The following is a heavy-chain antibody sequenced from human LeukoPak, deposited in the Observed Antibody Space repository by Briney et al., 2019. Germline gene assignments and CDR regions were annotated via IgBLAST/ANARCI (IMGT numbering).Heavy chain of an antibody. J-gene: IGHJ4*02. CDR3: VKDDTSGYYYPDY. V-gene: IGHV3-30*18. Sequence: PGGSLRLSCAASGFSFSNFGMHWVRQAPGKGLEWMAVTLKDGSVKYYADSVRGRFTSSRDNSKDTVYLQMNSLRAEDTAVYYCVKDDTSGYYYPDYWGQGTLVIVSS. CDR1: GFSFSNFG. D-gene: IGHD3-22*01. CDR2: TLKDGSVK.